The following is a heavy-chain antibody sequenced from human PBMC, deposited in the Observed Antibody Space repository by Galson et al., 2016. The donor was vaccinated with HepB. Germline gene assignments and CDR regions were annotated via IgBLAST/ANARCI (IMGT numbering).Heavy chain of an antibody. D-gene: IGHD3-16*01. Sequence: LRLSCAASGFSFSTNNMNWVRQAPGQGLEWVSYISSGSTIYSAGSVKGRFTISRDNAKNSLYLQMNSLRDEDTAVYYCARDAPIGDQFYYYYGMDVWGQGTTVTVSS. J-gene: IGHJ6*02. V-gene: IGHV3-48*02. CDR2: ISSGSTI. CDR3: ARDAPIGDQFYYYYGMDV. CDR1: GFSFSTNN.